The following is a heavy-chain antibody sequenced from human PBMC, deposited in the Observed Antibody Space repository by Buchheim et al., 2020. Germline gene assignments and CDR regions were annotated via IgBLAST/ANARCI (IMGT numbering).Heavy chain of an antibody. Sequence: QVQLQESGPGLVKPSETLSLTCTVSGGSISSYYWSWIRQPPGKGLEWIGYIYYSGSTNYNPSLKSRVTISVDTSKNQFSLKLSSVTAADTAVYYCARDLNYYDTSGLNWFDPWGQGTL. CDR1: GGSISSYY. D-gene: IGHD3-22*01. J-gene: IGHJ5*02. V-gene: IGHV4-59*12. CDR3: ARDLNYYDTSGLNWFDP. CDR2: IYYSGST.